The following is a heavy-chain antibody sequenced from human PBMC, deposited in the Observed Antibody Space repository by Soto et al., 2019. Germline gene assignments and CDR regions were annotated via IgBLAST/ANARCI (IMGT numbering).Heavy chain of an antibody. D-gene: IGHD6-13*01. Sequence: QVQLQESGPGLVKPSQTLSLTCTVSGGSISSGDYYWSWIRQPPGKGLEWIGSIYYSGSTYYNPSLKSRVTRSVATAKNQSSLKLNSVTAADTAVYYCASRHSSPYFDYWGQGTLVTVSS. CDR2: IYYSGST. CDR1: GGSISSGDYY. J-gene: IGHJ4*02. CDR3: ASRHSSPYFDY. V-gene: IGHV4-30-4*01.